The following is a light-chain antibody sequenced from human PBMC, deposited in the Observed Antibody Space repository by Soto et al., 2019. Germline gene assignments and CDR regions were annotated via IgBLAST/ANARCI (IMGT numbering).Light chain of an antibody. CDR3: SSYTSADILYL. Sequence: QSALTQPASVSGSPGQSITISCTGTSSDVGGYNYVSWYQMHPGKAPKLMIYDVSNRPSGVSSRFSASKSGNTASLTSSGLQAEDEADYYCSSYTSADILYLFGTGTKLTVL. J-gene: IGLJ1*01. CDR1: SSDVGGYNY. CDR2: DVS. V-gene: IGLV2-14*01.